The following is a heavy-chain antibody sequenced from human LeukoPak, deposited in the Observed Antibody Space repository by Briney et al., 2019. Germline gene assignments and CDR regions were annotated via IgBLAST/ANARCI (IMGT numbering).Heavy chain of an antibody. CDR2: IRYDGSNK. CDR1: GFTFSSYG. V-gene: IGHV3-30*02. D-gene: IGHD6-6*01. Sequence: LGGSLRLSCAASGFTFSSYGMHWVRQAPGKGLEWVAFIRYDGSNKYYADSVKGRFTISRDNSKNTLYLQMNSLRAEDTAVYYCAKDRQYSSSSSAFDIWGQGTMVTVSS. CDR3: AKDRQYSSSSSAFDI. J-gene: IGHJ3*02.